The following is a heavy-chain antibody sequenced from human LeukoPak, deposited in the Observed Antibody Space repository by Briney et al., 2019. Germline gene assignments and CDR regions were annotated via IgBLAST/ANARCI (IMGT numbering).Heavy chain of an antibody. J-gene: IGHJ3*02. CDR2: MNPNSGNT. CDR3: AKVGLGNTAIHI. V-gene: IGHV1-8*01. CDR1: GYTFTSYD. Sequence: ASVKVSCKASGYTFTSYDINWVRQAPGQGLEWMGWMNPNSGNTGYAQKFQGRVTMTRNTAISTVYMELSSLKSEDTAIYYCAKVGLGNTAIHIWGQGTMVTVSS. D-gene: IGHD5-18*01.